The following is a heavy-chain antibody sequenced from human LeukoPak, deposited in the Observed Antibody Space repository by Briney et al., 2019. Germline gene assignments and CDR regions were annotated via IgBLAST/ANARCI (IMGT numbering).Heavy chain of an antibody. Sequence: ASVKVSCKASGYTFTSYDIHWVRQASGHGLEWMGWMNPKSAHTGHAQRFQGRVTMTTDTSTSTAYMELRSLRSDDTAVYYCARDVLEFSGSYTNWGQGTLVTVSS. CDR2: MNPKSAHT. CDR3: ARDVLEFSGSYTN. V-gene: IGHV1-8*01. CDR1: GYTFTSYD. J-gene: IGHJ4*02. D-gene: IGHD1-26*01.